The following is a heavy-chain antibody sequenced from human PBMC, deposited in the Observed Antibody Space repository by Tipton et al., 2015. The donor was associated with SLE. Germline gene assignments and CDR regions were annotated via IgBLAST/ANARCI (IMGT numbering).Heavy chain of an antibody. CDR3: ARDSPVSSWALDI. D-gene: IGHD6-13*01. Sequence: LRLSCTVSGGSISSYYWSWIRQPPGKGLEWIGYIYYSGSTNYNPSLKSRVTISVDTSKNQFSLKLSSVTAADTAVHYCARDSPVSSWALDIWGQGTMVTVSS. J-gene: IGHJ3*02. CDR1: GGSISSYY. V-gene: IGHV4-59*01. CDR2: IYYSGST.